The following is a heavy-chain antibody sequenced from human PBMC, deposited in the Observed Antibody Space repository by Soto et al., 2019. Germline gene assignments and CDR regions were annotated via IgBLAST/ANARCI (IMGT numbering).Heavy chain of an antibody. Sequence: ASVKVSCKAPGYTLTSYYMHWVRQAPGQGLEWMGIINPSGGSTNYAQKFQGRVTMTRDTSTSTVYMELSSLRSEDTAVYYCARGSSIAGLYYGMDVWGQGTTVTVSS. D-gene: IGHD6-6*01. V-gene: IGHV1-46*01. CDR3: ARGSSIAGLYYGMDV. CDR1: GYTLTSYY. J-gene: IGHJ6*02. CDR2: INPSGGST.